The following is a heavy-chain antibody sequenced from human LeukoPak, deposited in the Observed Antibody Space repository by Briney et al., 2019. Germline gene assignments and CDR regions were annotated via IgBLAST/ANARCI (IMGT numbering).Heavy chain of an antibody. CDR1: GGSISSYY. CDR2: IYTSGST. CDR3: ATAQGGATRIAAAGTTYYYYGMDV. J-gene: IGHJ6*02. Sequence: PSETLSLTCTVSGGSISSYYWSWIRQPAGKGLEWIGRIYTSGSTNYNPSLKSRVTMSVDTSKNQFSLKLSSVTAADTAVYYCATAQGGATRIAAAGTTYYYYGMDVWGQGTTVTVSS. V-gene: IGHV4-4*07. D-gene: IGHD6-13*01.